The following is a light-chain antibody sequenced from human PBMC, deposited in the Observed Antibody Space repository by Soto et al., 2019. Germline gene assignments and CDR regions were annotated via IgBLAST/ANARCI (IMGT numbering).Light chain of an antibody. Sequence: IVLTHYPGTLSVSPGERATLSCRASQSVSSRLAWYQQKPGQAPRLLISGASSRATGTPDRFSGGGSGTDFTLTISRLEPEDFAVYYCQQFSRYPLTFGGGTKVDIK. CDR3: QQFSRYPLT. J-gene: IGKJ4*01. CDR1: QSVSSR. CDR2: GAS. V-gene: IGKV3-20*01.